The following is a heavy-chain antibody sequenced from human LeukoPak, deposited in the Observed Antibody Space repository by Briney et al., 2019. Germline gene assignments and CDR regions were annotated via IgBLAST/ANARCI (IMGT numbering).Heavy chain of an antibody. CDR1: GFTFSSYA. D-gene: IGHD3-10*01. J-gene: IGHJ4*02. Sequence: GGSLRLSCAASGFTFSSYAMSWVRQAPGKGLEWVSGISGSGGSTYYADSVTGRFTISRDNSKNTLYLQMNSLRAEDTAVYYCAKAVYFSYYYWGQGTLVTVSS. CDR3: AKAVYFSYYY. CDR2: ISGSGGST. V-gene: IGHV3-23*01.